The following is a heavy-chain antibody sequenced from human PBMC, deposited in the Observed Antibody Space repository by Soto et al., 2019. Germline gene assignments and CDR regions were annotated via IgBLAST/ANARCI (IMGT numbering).Heavy chain of an antibody. V-gene: IGHV3-66*01. D-gene: IGHD2-15*01. Sequence: EVQLVESGGGLVQPGGSLRLSCTASGFIVSDTYMNWVRQAPGKGLEWVSVISNRGDTHYADSVRGRFSLSRDIAVNTLNPQMNNLRVEDTAVYYCARELLYCRGGSCSITGDAFDIWGQGTMVTVCS. J-gene: IGHJ3*02. CDR2: ISNRGDT. CDR1: GFIVSDTY. CDR3: ARELLYCRGGSCSITGDAFDI.